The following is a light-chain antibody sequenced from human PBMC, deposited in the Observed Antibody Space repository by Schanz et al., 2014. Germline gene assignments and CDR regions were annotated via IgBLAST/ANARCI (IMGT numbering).Light chain of an antibody. J-gene: IGKJ1*01. CDR3: QQYGSSSTWT. CDR2: GAS. Sequence: EIVMTQSPATLSVSPGERATLSCRASHSVSSYLAWYQQKPGQAPRLLIYGASSRATGIPDRFSGSGSGTDFTLTISRLEPEDFAVYYCQQYGSSSTWTFGQGTKVEIK. CDR1: HSVSSY. V-gene: IGKV3-20*01.